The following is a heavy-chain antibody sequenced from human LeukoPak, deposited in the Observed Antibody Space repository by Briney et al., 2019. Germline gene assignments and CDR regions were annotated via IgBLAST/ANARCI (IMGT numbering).Heavy chain of an antibody. CDR2: IHPGDSDT. D-gene: IGHD5-12*01. J-gene: IGHJ4*02. CDR1: GYNFTNYW. V-gene: IGHV5-51*01. CDR3: ARSPWNSYDY. Sequence: GESLKISCKGSGYNFTNYWIGWVRQMRGKGLEWMGIIHPGDSDTRYSPSFQGQVTISVDKSISTAYLQWSSLKASDTAMYYCARSPWNSYDYWGQGTLVTVSS.